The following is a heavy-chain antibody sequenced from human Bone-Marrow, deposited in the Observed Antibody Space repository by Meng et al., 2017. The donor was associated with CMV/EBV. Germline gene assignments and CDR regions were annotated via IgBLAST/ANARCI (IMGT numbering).Heavy chain of an antibody. V-gene: IGHV4-39*07. CDR1: GGSISSSSYY. Sequence: GSLRLSCTVSGGSISSSSYYWGWIRQPPGKGLEWIGSIYYSGSTYYNPSLKSRVTISVDTSKNQFSLKLSSVTAADTAVYYCARDGCSSTSCYNYYYYGMDVWGQGTTVTVSS. CDR3: ARDGCSSTSCYNYYYYGMDV. CDR2: IYYSGST. D-gene: IGHD2-2*02. J-gene: IGHJ6*02.